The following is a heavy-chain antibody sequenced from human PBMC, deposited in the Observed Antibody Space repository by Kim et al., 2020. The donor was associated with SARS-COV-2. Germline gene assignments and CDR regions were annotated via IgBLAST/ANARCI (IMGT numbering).Heavy chain of an antibody. CDR2: ISAYNGNT. D-gene: IGHD6-19*01. CDR3: ARGGYIAVAGRVDWFDP. V-gene: IGHV1-18*04. CDR1: GYTFTSYG. Sequence: ASVKVSCKASGYTFTSYGISWVRQAPGQGLEWMGWISAYNGNTNYAQKLQGRVTMTTDTSTSTAYMELRSLRSDDTAVYYCARGGYIAVAGRVDWFDPWGQGTLVTVSS. J-gene: IGHJ5*02.